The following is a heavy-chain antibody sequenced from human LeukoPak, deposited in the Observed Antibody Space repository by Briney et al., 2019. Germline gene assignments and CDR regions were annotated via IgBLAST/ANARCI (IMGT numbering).Heavy chain of an antibody. V-gene: IGHV3-21*04. D-gene: IGHD3-3*01. Sequence: GGSLRLSCAASGFTFSSYSMNWVRQAPGKGLEWVSSISSSSSYIYYADSVKGRFTISRDNAKNSLYLQMNSLRSEDTAVYYCATYTEAKYYDFWSGYPPNWFDPWGQGTLVTVSS. CDR3: ATYTEAKYYDFWSGYPPNWFDP. CDR1: GFTFSSYS. J-gene: IGHJ5*02. CDR2: ISSSSSYI.